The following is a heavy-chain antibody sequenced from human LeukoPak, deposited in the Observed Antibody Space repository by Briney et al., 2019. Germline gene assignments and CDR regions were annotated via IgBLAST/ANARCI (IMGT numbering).Heavy chain of an antibody. CDR1: GGSISSSSYY. V-gene: IGHV4-39*01. J-gene: IGHJ4*02. Sequence: SETLSLTCTVSGGSISSSSYYWGWIRQPPGKGLEWIGSIYYSGSTYYNQSPKSRVTISVDTSKNQFSLKLSSVTAADTAVYYCARVPTVTFFDYWGQGTLVTVSS. CDR2: IYYSGST. D-gene: IGHD4-17*01. CDR3: ARVPTVTFFDY.